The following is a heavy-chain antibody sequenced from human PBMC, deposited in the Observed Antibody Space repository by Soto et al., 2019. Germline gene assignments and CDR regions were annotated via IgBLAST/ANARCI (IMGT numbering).Heavy chain of an antibody. CDR3: ARLPYYYDSSGPRHYGMDV. J-gene: IGHJ6*02. CDR2: IYPGDSDT. CDR1: VYIFTSYW. Sequence: CESLKISCKCSVYIFTSYWIGWVLQIPVKGLDWMGIIYPGDSDTRYSPSFQGQVTISADKSISTAYLQWSSLKASDTAMYYCARLPYYYDSSGPRHYGMDVWGQGTTVTVSS. V-gene: IGHV5-51*01. D-gene: IGHD3-22*01.